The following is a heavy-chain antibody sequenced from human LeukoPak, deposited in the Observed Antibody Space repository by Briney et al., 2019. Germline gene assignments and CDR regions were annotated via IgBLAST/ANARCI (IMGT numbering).Heavy chain of an antibody. V-gene: IGHV4-61*02. CDR2: IYTSGST. Sequence: SETLSLTCTVSGGSISSGSYYWSWIRQPGGKGLEWIGRIYTSGSTNYNPSLKSRVTISVDTSKNQFSLKLSSVTAADTAVYYCAGLSVTTYYFDYWGQGTLVTVSS. CDR1: GGSISSGSYY. CDR3: AGLSVTTYYFDY. J-gene: IGHJ4*02. D-gene: IGHD4-17*01.